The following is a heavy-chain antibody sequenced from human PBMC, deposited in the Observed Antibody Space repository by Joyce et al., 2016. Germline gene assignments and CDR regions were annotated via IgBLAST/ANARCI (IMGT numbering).Heavy chain of an antibody. CDR2: IYYSGNT. Sequence: QLQLQESGPGLVKPSETLSLTCTVSGGSINSSHYYWGGIRQPPGKGLGWIGSIYYSGNTYYNPSLRSRVTISVDASKNHFSLKLNSVTAADTAVYYCARLFDWFDPWGQGTLVTVSS. V-gene: IGHV4-39*02. CDR3: ARLFDWFDP. CDR1: GGSINSSHYY. J-gene: IGHJ5*02.